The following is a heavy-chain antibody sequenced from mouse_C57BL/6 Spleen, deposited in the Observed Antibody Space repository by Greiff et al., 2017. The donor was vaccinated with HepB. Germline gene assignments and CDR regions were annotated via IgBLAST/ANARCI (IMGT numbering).Heavy chain of an antibody. CDR3: ARWALRRDPMDY. CDR1: GYTFTSYW. Sequence: QVQLKESGAELVKPGASVKMSCKASGYTFTSYWITWVKQRPGQGLEWIGDIYPGSGSTNYNEKFKSKATLTVDTSSSTAYMQLSSLTSEDSAVYYCARWALRRDPMDYWGQGTSVTVSS. J-gene: IGHJ4*01. D-gene: IGHD2-12*01. V-gene: IGHV1-55*01. CDR2: IYPGSGST.